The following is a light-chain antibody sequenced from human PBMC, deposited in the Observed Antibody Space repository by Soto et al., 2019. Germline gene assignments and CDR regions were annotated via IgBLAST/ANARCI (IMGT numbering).Light chain of an antibody. V-gene: IGKV3-15*01. CDR2: GAS. CDR3: QQYNNWLTWT. CDR1: QSVSSN. Sequence: EIVMTQSPATLSVSPGERATLSCRASQSVSSNLAWYQQKPGQAPRRLIYGASTRATGIPARFSGSGSGTEFTLTISSLQSEDFAVYYCQQYNNWLTWTFGHGTKVEIK. J-gene: IGKJ1*01.